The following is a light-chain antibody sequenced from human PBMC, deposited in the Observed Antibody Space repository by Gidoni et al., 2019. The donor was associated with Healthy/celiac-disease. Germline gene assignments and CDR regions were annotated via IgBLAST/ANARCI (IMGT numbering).Light chain of an antibody. Sequence: PGTLSLSPGERATLSCRASQSVSSSYLAWYQQKPGQAPRLLIYGASSRATGIPDRFSGSGSGTDFTLTISRLEPEDFAVYYCQQYGSSPPVTFGQGTRLEIK. CDR1: QSVSSSY. V-gene: IGKV3-20*01. J-gene: IGKJ5*01. CDR2: GAS. CDR3: QQYGSSPPVT.